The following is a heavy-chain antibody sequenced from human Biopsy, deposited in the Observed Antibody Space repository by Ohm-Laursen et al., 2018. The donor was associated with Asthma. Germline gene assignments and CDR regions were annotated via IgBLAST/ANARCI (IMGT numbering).Heavy chain of an antibody. J-gene: IGHJ2*01. CDR3: ARAVSSSSYWYFDL. CDR1: GGSVSSGSYY. CDR2: IYYSGRT. Sequence: GTLSLTCTVSGGSVSSGSYYWSRIRQSPGKGLEWIGSIYYSGRTYYNPSLESRVTISADTSKNHFSLKVASVTAADTAVYYCARAVSSSSYWYFDLWGRGDLVTVSS. D-gene: IGHD6-6*01. V-gene: IGHV4-39*02.